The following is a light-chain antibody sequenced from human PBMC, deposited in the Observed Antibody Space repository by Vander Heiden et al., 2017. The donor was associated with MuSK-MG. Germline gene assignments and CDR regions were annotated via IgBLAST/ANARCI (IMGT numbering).Light chain of an antibody. V-gene: IGKV1-33*01. CDR3: QQYDNLRLT. Sequence: DIQMTQSPSSLSASVGDRVTITCQASQDISTYLKWQQQKPGKAPKLLIYDASNLETGVPSRFSGSGSGTDFTFTISILQPEDIATYYCQQYDNLRLTFGPGTKVDIK. CDR1: QDISTY. J-gene: IGKJ3*01. CDR2: DAS.